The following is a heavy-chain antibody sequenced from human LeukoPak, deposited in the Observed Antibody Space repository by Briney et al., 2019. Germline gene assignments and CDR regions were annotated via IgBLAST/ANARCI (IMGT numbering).Heavy chain of an antibody. V-gene: IGHV4-61*02. CDR1: GGSISSGSYY. Sequence: SETLSLTCTVSGGSISSGSYYWSWIRQPAGKGLEWIGRIYTSGSTNYNPSLKSRVTISVDTSKNQFSLKLSSVTAADTAVYHCTRDRGGISYVYEVDSWGQGTLVTVSS. J-gene: IGHJ4*02. CDR2: IYTSGST. D-gene: IGHD5-18*01. CDR3: TRDRGGISYVYEVDS.